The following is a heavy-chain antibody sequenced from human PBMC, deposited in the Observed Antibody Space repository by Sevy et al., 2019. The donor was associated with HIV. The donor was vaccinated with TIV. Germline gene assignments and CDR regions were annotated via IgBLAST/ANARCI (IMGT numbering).Heavy chain of an antibody. CDR1: GFTFSSYS. CDR2: ISSSSSYI. V-gene: IGHV3-21*01. D-gene: IGHD3-3*01. J-gene: IGHJ6*02. CDR3: ARDYSIFGVVIIEDYYYYGMDV. Sequence: GGSLRLSCAASGFTFSSYSMNWVRQAPGKGLEWVSSISSSSSYIYYADSVKGRFTISRDNAKNSLYLQMNSLRAEDTAVYYCARDYSIFGVVIIEDYYYYGMDVWGQRTTVTVSS.